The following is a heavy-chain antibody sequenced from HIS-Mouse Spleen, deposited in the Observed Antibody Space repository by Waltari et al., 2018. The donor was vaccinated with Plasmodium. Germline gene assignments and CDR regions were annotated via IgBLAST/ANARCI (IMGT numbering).Heavy chain of an antibody. J-gene: IGHJ2*01. CDR2: IYYSGST. CDR3: AREDILTGYYNDYWYFDL. V-gene: IGHV4-39*07. Sequence: QLQLQESGPGLVKPSETLSLTCTVSGGSISSSSYYWGWIRQPPGKGLEWIGSIYYSGSTYYNPSLKSRVTISVDTSKNQFSLKLSSVTAADTAVYYCAREDILTGYYNDYWYFDLWGRGSLVTVSS. D-gene: IGHD3-9*01. CDR1: GGSISSSSYY.